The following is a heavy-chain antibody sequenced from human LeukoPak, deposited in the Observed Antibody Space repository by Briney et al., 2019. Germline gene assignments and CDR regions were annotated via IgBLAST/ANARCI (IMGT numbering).Heavy chain of an antibody. CDR2: ISGSGGST. CDR3: AKPSHFSRSWFLDY. CDR1: GFTFSSYA. V-gene: IGHV3-23*01. Sequence: PGGSLRLSCAASGFTFSSYAMSWVRQAPGKWLEWVSAISGSGGSTYYADSVKGRFTISRDNSKNTLYLQMNSLRAEDTAVYYCAKPSHFSRSWFLDYWGQGTLVTVSS. D-gene: IGHD6-13*01. J-gene: IGHJ4*02.